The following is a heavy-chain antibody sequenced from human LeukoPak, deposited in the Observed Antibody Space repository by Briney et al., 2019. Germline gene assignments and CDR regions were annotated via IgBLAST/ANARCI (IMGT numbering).Heavy chain of an antibody. CDR3: ARMGNYGANSYYFDY. V-gene: IGHV4-61*01. D-gene: IGHD4-23*01. CDR2: IYYSGST. CDR1: GGSISSDSYY. Sequence: SETLSLTCTVSGGSISSDSYYWGWIRQPPGKGLEWIGYIYYSGSTNYTPSLKSRVTISVDTSKTQFSLKLSSVTAADTAVYYCARMGNYGANSYYFDYWGQGTLVTVSS. J-gene: IGHJ4*02.